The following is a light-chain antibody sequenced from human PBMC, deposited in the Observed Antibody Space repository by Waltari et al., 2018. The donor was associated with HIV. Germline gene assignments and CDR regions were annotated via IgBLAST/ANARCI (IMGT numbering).Light chain of an antibody. CDR2: EVS. Sequence: QSALTQPASVSGSLGQSITVSCTGTTSDIGDYDYVSWYQQLPDTAPTLIIYEVSNRPSGFALPCSGSKSGNTASLPISGFQSDDESTYFCSSYTAANTILFGGGTKLTVL. CDR1: TSDIGDYDY. J-gene: IGLJ2*01. V-gene: IGLV2-14*01. CDR3: SSYTAANTIL.